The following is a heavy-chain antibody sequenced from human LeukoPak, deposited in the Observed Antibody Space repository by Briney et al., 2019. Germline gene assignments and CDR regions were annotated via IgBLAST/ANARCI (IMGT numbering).Heavy chain of an antibody. CDR3: AKDAFGETSFDY. Sequence: GGSLRLSCAASGFTVSSNYMSWVRQAPGKGLEWVAFIRYDGSNKYYADSVKGRFTISRDNSKNTLYLQMNSLRAEDTAVYYCAKDAFGETSFDYWGQGTLVTVSS. V-gene: IGHV3-30*02. D-gene: IGHD3-10*01. CDR1: GFTVSSNY. J-gene: IGHJ4*02. CDR2: IRYDGSNK.